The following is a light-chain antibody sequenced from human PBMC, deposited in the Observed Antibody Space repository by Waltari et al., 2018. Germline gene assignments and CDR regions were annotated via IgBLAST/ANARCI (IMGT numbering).Light chain of an antibody. J-gene: IGKJ2*01. CDR1: QGINNY. Sequence: DIQMTQSPSSLSASVQDRVTITCRESQGINNYLAWYQQKPGRVPSLLIYGASTLQSGVPYRFSGSGSGTDFTLTISSLQPEDVATYFCQKYDSAPYTFGQGTKLEI. V-gene: IGKV1-27*01. CDR2: GAS. CDR3: QKYDSAPYT.